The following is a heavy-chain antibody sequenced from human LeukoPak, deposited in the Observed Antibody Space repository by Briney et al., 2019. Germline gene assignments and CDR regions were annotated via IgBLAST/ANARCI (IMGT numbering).Heavy chain of an antibody. CDR3: AELRYGYSDY. J-gene: IGHJ4*02. Sequence: GGSLRLSCAASGFTFSSYAMSWVRQAPGKGLEWVSAISGSGGSTYYADSVKGRFTISRDNSKNTLYLRMNSLRAEDTAVYYCAELRYGYSDYWGQGTLVTVSS. V-gene: IGHV3-23*01. D-gene: IGHD3-10*01. CDR2: ISGSGGST. CDR1: GFTFSSYA.